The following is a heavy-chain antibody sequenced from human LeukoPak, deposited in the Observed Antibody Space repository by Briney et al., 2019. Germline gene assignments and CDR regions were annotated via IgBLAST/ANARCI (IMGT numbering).Heavy chain of an antibody. J-gene: IGHJ6*02. CDR1: GFTFSSYA. CDR2: ISIDGGRT. Sequence: GGSLRLSCAASGFTFSSYAMSWVRQAPGKGPEWVSTISIDGGRTYYADSVKGRFTVSRDTSKNTLYLQTNSLRAEDTAVYYCARKGIGSSRYQNMDVWGQGTTVTVSS. CDR3: ARKGIGSSRYQNMDV. V-gene: IGHV3-23*01. D-gene: IGHD6-25*01.